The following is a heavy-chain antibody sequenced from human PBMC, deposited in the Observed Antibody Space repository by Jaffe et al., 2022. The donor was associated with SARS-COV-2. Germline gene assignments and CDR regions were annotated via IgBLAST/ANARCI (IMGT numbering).Heavy chain of an antibody. CDR1: GGSISSYY. CDR3: AREKGGDLSGRGWFDP. V-gene: IGHV4-59*01. J-gene: IGHJ5*02. Sequence: QVQLQESGPGLVKPSETLSLTCTVSGGSISSYYWSWIRQPPGKGLEWIGYIYYSGSTNYNPSLKSRVTISVDTSKNQFSLKLSSVTAADTAVYYCAREKGGDLSGRGWFDPWGQGTLVTVSS. D-gene: IGHD3-16*02. CDR2: IYYSGST.